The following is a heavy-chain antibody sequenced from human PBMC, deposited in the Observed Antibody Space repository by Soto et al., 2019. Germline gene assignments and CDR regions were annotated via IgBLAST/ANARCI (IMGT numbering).Heavy chain of an antibody. CDR1: GFTFSSYS. CDR3: AKKVNSGPGSQYFDY. J-gene: IGHJ4*02. CDR2: FRTGGDDGTT. D-gene: IGHD3-10*01. V-gene: IGHV3-23*01. Sequence: EVQLLESGGGFVQPGGSLRLSCAASGFTFSSYSMSWVRQAPGKGLEWVSGFRTGGDDGTTYYADSVKGRFTISRDNSKNTLFLQMNSLRVEDTAIYYCAKKVNSGPGSQYFDYWGQGTLVTVSS.